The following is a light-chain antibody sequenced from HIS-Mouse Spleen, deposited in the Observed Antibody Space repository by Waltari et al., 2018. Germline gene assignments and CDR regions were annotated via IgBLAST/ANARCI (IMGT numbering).Light chain of an antibody. CDR2: AAS. J-gene: IGKJ1*01. Sequence: DIQMTQSPSSLSASVGDRVTITCRASQSISSYLNWYQQKPGKAPKLLIYAASSLQSGVPSMFSGNGAGTDFTLTISSLQPEDFATYYCQQSYSTPRTFGQGTKVEIK. CDR1: QSISSY. CDR3: QQSYSTPRT. V-gene: IGKV1-39*01.